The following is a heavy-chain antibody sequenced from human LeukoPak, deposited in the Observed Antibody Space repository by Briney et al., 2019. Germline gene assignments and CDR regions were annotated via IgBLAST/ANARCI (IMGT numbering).Heavy chain of an antibody. CDR2: INPNSGGT. CDR1: GYTFTSYY. Sequence: ASVKVSCKASGYTFTSYYMHWVRQAPGQGLEWMGWINPNSGGTNYAQKFQGRVTMTRDTSISTAYMELSRLRSDDTAVYYCARDPIYCSGGSCYSNFPANWGQGTLVTVSS. J-gene: IGHJ4*02. CDR3: ARDPIYCSGGSCYSNFPAN. V-gene: IGHV1-2*02. D-gene: IGHD2-15*01.